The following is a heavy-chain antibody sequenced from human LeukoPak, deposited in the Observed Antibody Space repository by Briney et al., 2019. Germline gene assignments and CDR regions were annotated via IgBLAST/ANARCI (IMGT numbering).Heavy chain of an antibody. D-gene: IGHD3-22*01. CDR1: GYTFTSYG. V-gene: IGHV1-18*01. Sequence: GASVKVSCKASGYTFTSYGISWVRQAPGQGLERMGWISAYNGNTNYAQKLQGRVTMTTDTSTSTAYMELRRLRSDDTAVYYCARVDGYYDSSGTMDVWGQGTTVTVSS. CDR3: ARVDGYYDSSGTMDV. J-gene: IGHJ6*02. CDR2: ISAYNGNT.